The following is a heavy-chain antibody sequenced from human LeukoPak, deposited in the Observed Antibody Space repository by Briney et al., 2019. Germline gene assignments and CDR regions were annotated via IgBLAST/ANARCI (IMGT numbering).Heavy chain of an antibody. J-gene: IGHJ6*03. CDR3: ARDKGTVATYYYYYMDV. CDR1: GYTFTSYG. CDR2: ISAHNGNT. Sequence: ASVKVSCKASGYTFTSYGISWMRQAPGQGLEWMGWISAHNGNTNYEEKVQGRVTMTTDTSTSTAYMELRSLRSDDTAVYYCARDKGTVATYYYYYMDVWGKGTTVTVSS. D-gene: IGHD6-19*01. V-gene: IGHV1-18*01.